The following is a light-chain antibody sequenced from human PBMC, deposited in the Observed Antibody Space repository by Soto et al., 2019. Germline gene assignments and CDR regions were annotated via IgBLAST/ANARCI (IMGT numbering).Light chain of an antibody. V-gene: IGLV2-14*01. CDR1: SSDVGSYNY. Sequence: QSALTQPASVSGSPGQSITISCTGTSSDVGSYNYVSWYQQHPGKAPKLMIYEVSNRPSGVSNRFSGSKSGNTASLTISGLQAEDEADYYCSSYTRSNTLRVFGTGTSSPS. CDR2: EVS. J-gene: IGLJ1*01. CDR3: SSYTRSNTLRV.